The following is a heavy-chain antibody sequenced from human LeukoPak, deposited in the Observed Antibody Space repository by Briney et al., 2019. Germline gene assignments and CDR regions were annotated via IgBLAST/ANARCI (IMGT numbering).Heavy chain of an antibody. V-gene: IGHV1-2*02. CDR3: ARSRDLDY. J-gene: IGHJ4*02. D-gene: IGHD5-24*01. Sequence: ASVKVSCKASGYTLTGYYMHWVRQAPGQGLEWMGWINPNSGGTNYAQKFQGRVTMTRDTSITTAYMELSRLRSHATAVYYCARSRDLDYWGQGTLVTVSS. CDR2: INPNSGGT. CDR1: GYTLTGYY.